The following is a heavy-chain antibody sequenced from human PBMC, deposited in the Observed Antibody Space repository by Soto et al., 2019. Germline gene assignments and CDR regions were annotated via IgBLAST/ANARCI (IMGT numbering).Heavy chain of an antibody. D-gene: IGHD6-6*01. J-gene: IGHJ6*02. CDR1: GYSFTSYW. V-gene: IGHV5-10-1*01. Sequence: ESLKISCKGSGYSFTSYWISWVRQMPGKGLEWMGRIDPSDSYTNYSPSFQGHVTISADKSISTAYLQWSSLKASDTAMYYCARHAQARGYYYYGMDVWGQGTTVTVSS. CDR3: ARHAQARGYYYYGMDV. CDR2: IDPSDSYT.